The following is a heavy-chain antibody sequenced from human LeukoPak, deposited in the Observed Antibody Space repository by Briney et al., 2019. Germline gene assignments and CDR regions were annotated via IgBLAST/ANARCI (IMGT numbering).Heavy chain of an antibody. CDR1: GGTFSSYA. CDR2: IIPIFGTA. D-gene: IGHD4/OR15-4a*01. Sequence: GASVKVSCKASGGTFSSYAISWVRQAPGQGLEWMGGIIPIFGTANYAQKFQGRVTITADESTSTAYMELSSLRSEDTAVYYCARGRIQTMGFYYYYGMDVWGQGTTVTVSS. CDR3: ARGRIQTMGFYYYYGMDV. V-gene: IGHV1-69*13. J-gene: IGHJ6*02.